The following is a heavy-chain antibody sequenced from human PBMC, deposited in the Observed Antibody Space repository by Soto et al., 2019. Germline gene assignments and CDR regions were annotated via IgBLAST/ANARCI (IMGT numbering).Heavy chain of an antibody. V-gene: IGHV3-23*01. D-gene: IGHD6-19*01. Sequence: GGSLRLSCAASGFTFSNYAMSWVRQAPGKGLEWVSIISGSGDSPYYADSVKGRFTISRDNSRNTLYLQMNSLRAGDSAKYYCAKEGTSGLYYFGYRGQGTLVTLPS. CDR2: ISGSGDSP. J-gene: IGHJ4*02. CDR3: AKEGTSGLYYFGY. CDR1: GFTFSNYA.